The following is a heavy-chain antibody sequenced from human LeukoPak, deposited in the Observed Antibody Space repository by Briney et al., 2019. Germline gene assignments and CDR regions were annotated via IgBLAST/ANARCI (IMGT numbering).Heavy chain of an antibody. V-gene: IGHV4-59*11. CDR3: ARARYYPMIVTYAFDI. CDR2: IYYSGST. CDR1: GGSISSHY. Sequence: SETLSLTCTVSGGSISSHYWSWIRQPPGKGLEWIGYIYYSGSTNYNPSLKSRVTISVDTSKNQFSLKLSSVTAADTAVYYCARARYYPMIVTYAFDIWGQGTMVTVSS. J-gene: IGHJ3*02. D-gene: IGHD3-22*01.